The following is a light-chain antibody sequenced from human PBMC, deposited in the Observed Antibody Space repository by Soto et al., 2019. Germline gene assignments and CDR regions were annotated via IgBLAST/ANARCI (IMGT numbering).Light chain of an antibody. CDR2: KAS. Sequence: DIQMTQSPSTLSASVGDRVTITCRASQSISSWLAWYQQKPGKAPKLLIYKASSLESGVPSRFSGSGSGTEFTLTISSLQHDDLATYYCQQYNSYRTFGQGTKVEIK. J-gene: IGKJ1*01. CDR1: QSISSW. CDR3: QQYNSYRT. V-gene: IGKV1-5*03.